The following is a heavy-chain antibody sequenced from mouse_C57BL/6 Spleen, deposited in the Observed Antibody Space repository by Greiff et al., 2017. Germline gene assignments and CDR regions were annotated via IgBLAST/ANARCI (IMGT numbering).Heavy chain of an antibody. J-gene: IGHJ2*01. CDR3: ASGYGSGYGGGYFDY. CDR2: IYPRSGNT. D-gene: IGHD1-1*01. V-gene: IGHV1-81*01. CDR1: GYTFTSYG. Sequence: QVQLQQSGAELARPGASVKLSCKASGYTFTSYGISWVKQRTGQGLEWIGEIYPRSGNTYYNQKFKGKATVTADKSSSTAYMALRSLPSEDSAVYFDASGYGSGYGGGYFDYWGQGTTLTVSS.